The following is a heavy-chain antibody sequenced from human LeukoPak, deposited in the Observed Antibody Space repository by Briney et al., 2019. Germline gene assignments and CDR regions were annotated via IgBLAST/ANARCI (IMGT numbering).Heavy chain of an antibody. CDR3: AWGTRDAFDI. CDR1: AYSIRGDDY. CDR2: IYYSGST. J-gene: IGHJ3*02. V-gene: IGHV4-61*08. D-gene: IGHD1-1*01. Sequence: SETLSLTCAVSAYSIRGDDYWGWIRQPPGKGLEWIGYIYYSGSTNYNPSLKSRVTISVDTSKNQFSLKLSSVTAADTAVYYCAWGTRDAFDIWGQGTMVTVSS.